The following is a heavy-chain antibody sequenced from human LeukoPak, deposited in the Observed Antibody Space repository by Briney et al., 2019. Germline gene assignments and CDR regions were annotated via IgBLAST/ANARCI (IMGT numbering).Heavy chain of an antibody. CDR2: INNDGSST. J-gene: IGHJ3*02. V-gene: IGHV3-74*01. CDR1: GFTFSSYW. D-gene: IGHD6-19*01. Sequence: GGSLRLSCAASGFTFSSYWMHWVRQAPGKGLVWVSRINNDGSSTSYADSVKGRFTISRDNAKNTLYLQMNSLRAEDTAVYYCARRGIAVAGLQVNAFDIWGQGTMVTVSS. CDR3: ARRGIAVAGLQVNAFDI.